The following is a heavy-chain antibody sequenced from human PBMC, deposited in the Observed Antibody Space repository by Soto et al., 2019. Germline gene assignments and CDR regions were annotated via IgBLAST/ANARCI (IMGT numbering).Heavy chain of an antibody. CDR2: IYNSGTT. Sequence: QMQLQESXPGLXKPSEXXSLXXXXXGGSXXSYYWSWIRQPPGEGLEWIGHIYNSGTTNFNPSLKGRVAISVDTSKNQFSLKLSSVTAADTAVYYCASAYCGDYCDVASFEYWGQGTLVTVSS. J-gene: IGHJ4*02. CDR1: GGSXXSYY. V-gene: IGHV4-59*08. D-gene: IGHD2-21*01. CDR3: ASAYCGDYCDVASFEY.